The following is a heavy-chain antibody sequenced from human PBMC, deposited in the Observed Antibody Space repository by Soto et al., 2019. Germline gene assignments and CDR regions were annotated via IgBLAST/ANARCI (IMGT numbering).Heavy chain of an antibody. V-gene: IGHV1-18*01. D-gene: IGHD3-10*01. CDR3: ARDNRKELWVEGLNAMDV. CDR2: ISGYNGRT. Sequence: QIQLVQSGPDVKKPGASVKVSCKASGYTFSTHGLSWVRQAPGQGLEWMGWISGYNGRTNYAQKFRGRVTLTTDTSASTAYMELRSLRPDDTAMYYCARDNRKELWVEGLNAMDVWGQGTTVTVSS. J-gene: IGHJ6*02. CDR1: GYTFSTHG.